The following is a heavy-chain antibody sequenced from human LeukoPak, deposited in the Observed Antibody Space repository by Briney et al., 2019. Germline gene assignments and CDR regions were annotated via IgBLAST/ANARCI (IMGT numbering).Heavy chain of an antibody. J-gene: IGHJ4*02. CDR1: GFTFSNYA. V-gene: IGHV3-64*02. CDR3: ARAKAYFFDY. CDR2: ISSNGGST. Sequence: GGSQRLSCAASGFTFSNYAMHWVRQAPGKGLQYVSDISSNGGSTYYADSVKGRFTISRDNSKNTLYLQMGSLRAEDMAVYYCARAKAYFFDYWGQGTLVTVSS.